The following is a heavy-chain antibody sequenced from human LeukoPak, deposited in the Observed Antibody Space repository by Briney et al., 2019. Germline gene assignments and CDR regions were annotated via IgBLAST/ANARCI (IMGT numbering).Heavy chain of an antibody. Sequence: KPSETLSLTCTVSGGSISSYYWSWIRQPAGKGLEWIGRIYTSGSTNYNPSLKSRVTMSVDMSKNQFSLKLSSVTAADTAVYYCARDRRQQLYNWFDPWGQGTLVTVSS. V-gene: IGHV4-4*07. CDR1: GGSISSYY. CDR2: IYTSGST. J-gene: IGHJ5*02. D-gene: IGHD6-13*01. CDR3: ARDRRQQLYNWFDP.